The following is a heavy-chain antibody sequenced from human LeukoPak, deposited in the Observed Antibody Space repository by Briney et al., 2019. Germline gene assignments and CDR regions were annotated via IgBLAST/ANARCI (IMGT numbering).Heavy chain of an antibody. Sequence: PSETLSPTCIVSGGSISSYYWSWIRQPPGKGLEWIGYIYYSGSTSYSLSLKSRVTISVDTSKNQFSLKLSSVTAADTAVYYCARFSTSSNWFDPWGQGTLVTVSS. CDR1: GGSISSYY. V-gene: IGHV4-59*12. CDR3: ARFSTSSNWFDP. D-gene: IGHD2-2*01. CDR2: IYYSGST. J-gene: IGHJ5*02.